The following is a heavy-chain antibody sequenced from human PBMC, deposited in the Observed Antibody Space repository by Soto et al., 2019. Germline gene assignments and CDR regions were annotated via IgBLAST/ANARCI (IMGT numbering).Heavy chain of an antibody. V-gene: IGHV3-9*01. CDR2: ISWSGDMI. D-gene: IGHD3-10*01. J-gene: IGHJ4*01. Sequence: GGSLRLSCAASGFGFDEDAMHWVRQAPGKGLEWVSGISWSGDMIRYADSVKGRFTISRDNGKNSLYLQMNSLRTEDTAFYYCVKDWLGEPYGKFDNWGQEPWSPSPQ. CDR3: VKDWLGEPYGKFDN. CDR1: GFGFDEDA.